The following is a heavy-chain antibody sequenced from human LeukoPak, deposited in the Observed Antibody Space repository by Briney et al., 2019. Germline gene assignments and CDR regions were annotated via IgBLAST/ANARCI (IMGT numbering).Heavy chain of an antibody. J-gene: IGHJ5*02. V-gene: IGHV1-46*01. CDR1: GYTFTSYY. CDR3: AREVIGYCSSTSCPFDP. Sequence: ASVKVSCKASGYTFTSYYMHWVRQAPGQGLEWMGTINPSGGSTSYAQKFQGRVTMTRDTSTSTVYMELSSLRSEDTAVYYCAREVIGYCSSTSCPFDPWGQGTLVTVSS. CDR2: INPSGGST. D-gene: IGHD2-2*01.